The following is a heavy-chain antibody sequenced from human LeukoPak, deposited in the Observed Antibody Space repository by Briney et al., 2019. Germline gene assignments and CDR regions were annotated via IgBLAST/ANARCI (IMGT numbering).Heavy chain of an antibody. V-gene: IGHV3-23*01. CDR1: GFTFRTYA. Sequence: PGGSLRLSCAASGFTFRTYAMTWVRQAPGKWLEWVSAIGPSGRSTYYADSVRGRFTISRDNSKNTLYLQMNSLRAEDTAIYYCAKDPMVRGATYDYWGQGTLVTVSS. D-gene: IGHD3-10*01. CDR3: AKDPMVRGATYDY. CDR2: IGPSGRST. J-gene: IGHJ4*02.